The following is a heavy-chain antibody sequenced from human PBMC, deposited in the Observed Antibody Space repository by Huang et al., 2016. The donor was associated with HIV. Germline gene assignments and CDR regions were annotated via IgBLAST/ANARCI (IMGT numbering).Heavy chain of an antibody. V-gene: IGHV4-39*01. CDR1: GCSITSSSYY. Sequence: QLQLQGSGPGLVKPSETLSLTCTVSGCSITSSSYYWGWIRQPPGKGLEWVGSIYYSGITDYNPSLKSRVTVSVDTSKNQFSLKLSSVTAADTAVYYCARHFSYYDSSGYTPWDAFDIWGQGTMVTVSS. D-gene: IGHD3-22*01. CDR2: IYYSGIT. J-gene: IGHJ3*02. CDR3: ARHFSYYDSSGYTPWDAFDI.